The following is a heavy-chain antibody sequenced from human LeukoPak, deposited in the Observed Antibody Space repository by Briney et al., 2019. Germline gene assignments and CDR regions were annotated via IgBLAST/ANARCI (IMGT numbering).Heavy chain of an antibody. CDR1: GFTFSGYS. V-gene: IGHV3-48*01. CDR2: ISSSSSTI. J-gene: IGHJ5*02. CDR3: ARDSHYYDSSGYYPNWFDP. D-gene: IGHD3-22*01. Sequence: GGSLRLSCAASGFTFSGYSMNWVRQAPGKGLEWVSYISSSSSTIYYADSVKGRFTISRDNAKNSLYLQMNSLRAEDTAVYYCARDSHYYDSSGYYPNWFDPWGQGTLVTVSS.